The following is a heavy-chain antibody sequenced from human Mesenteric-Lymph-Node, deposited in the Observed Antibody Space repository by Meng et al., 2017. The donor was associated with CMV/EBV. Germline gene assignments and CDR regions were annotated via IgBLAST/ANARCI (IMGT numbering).Heavy chain of an antibody. V-gene: IGHV3-23*01. CDR3: AKSFLGKGYCSGGSCYFFDY. CDR2: ISGSGGGT. CDR1: SSYA. Sequence: SSYAMNWVRQAPGKGPEWVSVISGSGGGTYYADSVKGRFTISRDNSKNTLYLQMNGLRAEDTAVYYCAKSFLGKGYCSGGSCYFFDYWGQGTLVTVSS. D-gene: IGHD2-15*01. J-gene: IGHJ4*02.